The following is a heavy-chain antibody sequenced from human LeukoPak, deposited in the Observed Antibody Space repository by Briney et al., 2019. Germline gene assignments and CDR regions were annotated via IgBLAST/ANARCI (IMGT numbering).Heavy chain of an antibody. J-gene: IGHJ4*02. Sequence: GGSLRLSCAASGFTFSIFAMSWVRQAPGKGLEWVSAISGSGGTTYYADSVKGRFIISRDNSKNTLYLQMNSLRAEDTAVYYCAKDSSSWPRDYFDYWGQGTLVTVSS. CDR1: GFTFSIFA. V-gene: IGHV3-23*01. CDR2: ISGSGGTT. CDR3: AKDSSSWPRDYFDY. D-gene: IGHD6-13*01.